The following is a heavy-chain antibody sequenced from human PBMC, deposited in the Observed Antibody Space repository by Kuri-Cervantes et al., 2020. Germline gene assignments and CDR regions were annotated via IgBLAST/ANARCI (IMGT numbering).Heavy chain of an antibody. CDR2: IYYSGST. CDR1: GGSFSDYY. D-gene: IGHD3-10*01. CDR3: ARDRQWFGEYDY. J-gene: IGHJ4*02. V-gene: IGHV4-59*01. Sequence: SETLSLTCAVYGGSFSDYYWSWIRQPPGKGLEWIGYIYYSGSTNYNPSLKSRVTISVDTSKNQLSLKLSSVTAADTAVYYCARDRQWFGEYDYWGQGTLVTVSS.